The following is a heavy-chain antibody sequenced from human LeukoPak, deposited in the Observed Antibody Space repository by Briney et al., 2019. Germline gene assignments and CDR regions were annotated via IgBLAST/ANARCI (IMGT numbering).Heavy chain of an antibody. J-gene: IGHJ4*02. D-gene: IGHD3-22*01. Sequence: GGSLRLSWAASGFTFSTYTMTWVRQAPGKGLEWASYIDNRGRTMYYADSVKGRFTISRDNAKNSLYLQMNSLRAEDTAVYYCVRGDSRDYWGQGTLVNVSS. CDR2: IDNRGRTM. CDR1: GFTFSTYT. V-gene: IGHV3-48*04. CDR3: VRGDSRDY.